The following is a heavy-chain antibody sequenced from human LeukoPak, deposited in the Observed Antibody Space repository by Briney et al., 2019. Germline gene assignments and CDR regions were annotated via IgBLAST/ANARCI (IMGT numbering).Heavy chain of an antibody. CDR3: ARIQAVGVPVAIDAYYSYGMDV. CDR2: FIPILGIA. CDR1: GGSFTRNA. J-gene: IGHJ6*02. Sequence: SVKVSCKASGGSFTRNAISSVRQAPGQGLEWMGRFIPILGIATYAQKFQGRVTITADRSTSTAYMELCSLRSEDTAVYYCARIQAVGVPVAIDAYYSYGMDVWGQGTAVTVSS. V-gene: IGHV1-69*04. D-gene: IGHD2-2*02.